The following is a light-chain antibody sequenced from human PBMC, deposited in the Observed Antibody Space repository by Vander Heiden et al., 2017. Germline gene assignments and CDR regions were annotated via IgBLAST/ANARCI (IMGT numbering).Light chain of an antibody. J-gene: IGKJ2*01. CDR2: GAS. CDR3: QRSYSFPYT. V-gene: IGKV1-39*01. Sequence: IQLTQSPSFLSVSVGDRITITCRTSQPINSYLNWYQQKPGKAPKFLIYGASNLHTGVSSRCSGSGSATDFTLTITSLQPEDFANYYCQRSYSFPYTFGQGAELEIK. CDR1: QPINSY.